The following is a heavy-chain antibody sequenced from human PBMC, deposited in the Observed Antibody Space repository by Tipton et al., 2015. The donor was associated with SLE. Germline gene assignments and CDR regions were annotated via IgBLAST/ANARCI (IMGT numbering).Heavy chain of an antibody. V-gene: IGHV4-61*02. J-gene: IGHJ3*02. Sequence: TLSLTCAVSGYSISSGYYWSWIRQPAGQGLEWIGRIYTSGSTNYNPSLKSRVTMSVDTSKNQFSLKLSSVTAADTAVYYCARGITVTRAFDIWGQGTMVTVSS. D-gene: IGHD4-11*01. CDR3: ARGITVTRAFDI. CDR1: GYSISSGYY. CDR2: IYTSGST.